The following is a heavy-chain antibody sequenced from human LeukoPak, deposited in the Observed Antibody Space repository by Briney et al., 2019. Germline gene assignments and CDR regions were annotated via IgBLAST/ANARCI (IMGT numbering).Heavy chain of an antibody. CDR2: IYSGGST. V-gene: IGHV3-66*01. J-gene: IGHJ4*02. CDR1: GFMFNKYS. Sequence: GGSLRLSCTASGFMFNKYSVNWVRQAPGKGLEWVSVIYSGGSTYYADSVKGRFTISRDNSKNTLYLQMNSLRAEDTAVYYCARDWQYQPLHHWGQGTLVTVSS. CDR3: ARDWQYQPLHH. D-gene: IGHD2-2*01.